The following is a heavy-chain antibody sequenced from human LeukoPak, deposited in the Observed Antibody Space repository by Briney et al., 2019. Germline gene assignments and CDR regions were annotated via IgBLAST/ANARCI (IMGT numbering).Heavy chain of an antibody. J-gene: IGHJ4*02. V-gene: IGHV4-59*08. CDR1: GGSISSYY. D-gene: IGHD6-6*01. CDR3: ARLQSSSGSDY. Sequence: SQTLSLTCTVSGGSISSYYWSWIRQPPGKGLEWIGYIYYSGSTNYNPSLKSRVTISVDTSKNQFSLMLSSVTAADTAVYYCARLQSSSGSDYWGQGTLVTVSS. CDR2: IYYSGST.